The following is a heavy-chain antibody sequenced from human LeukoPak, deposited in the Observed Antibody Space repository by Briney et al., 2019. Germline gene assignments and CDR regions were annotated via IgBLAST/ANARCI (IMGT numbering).Heavy chain of an antibody. CDR3: AKDGVVVVATSVYYYYYGMDV. D-gene: IGHD2-2*01. J-gene: IGHJ6*02. CDR1: GGTFSSYT. CDR2: IIPILNIT. V-gene: IGHV1-69*02. Sequence: SVEVSCKASGGTFSSYTISWVRQAPGQGLEWMGRIIPILNITDYAQNFQGRVTLTADKSTSTAYMELSTLRSEDTAVYYCAKDGVVVVATSVYYYYYGMDVWGQGTTVTVSS.